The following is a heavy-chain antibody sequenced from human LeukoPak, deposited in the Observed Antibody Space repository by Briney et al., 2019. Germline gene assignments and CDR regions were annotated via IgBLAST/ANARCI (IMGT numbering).Heavy chain of an antibody. CDR1: GFTFTSYS. V-gene: IGHV3-23*01. CDR2: ISGSGGST. J-gene: IGHJ4*02. CDR3: AKVLGPYYDSSGYYFGFDY. Sequence: GGSLRLSCAASGFTFTSYSMNWVRQAPGKGLEWVSAISGSGGSTYYADSVKGRFTISRDNSKNTLYLQMNSLRAEDTAVYYCAKVLGPYYDSSGYYFGFDYWGQGTLVTVSS. D-gene: IGHD3-22*01.